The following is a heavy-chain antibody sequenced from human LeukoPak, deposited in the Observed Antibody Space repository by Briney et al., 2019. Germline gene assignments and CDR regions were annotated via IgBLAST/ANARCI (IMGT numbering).Heavy chain of an antibody. D-gene: IGHD3-22*01. Sequence: ASVKVSCKASGYTFTSYHMHWVRQAAGQGLEWMGTIKPSGGSTTYAQKFQGRVTMTWDTSTSTVYMELSSLRSEDTAVYYCARARDDSIGSRWFDPRGQGTLVTVSS. V-gene: IGHV1-46*01. CDR1: GYTFTSYH. CDR3: ARARDDSIGSRWFDP. CDR2: IKPSGGST. J-gene: IGHJ5*02.